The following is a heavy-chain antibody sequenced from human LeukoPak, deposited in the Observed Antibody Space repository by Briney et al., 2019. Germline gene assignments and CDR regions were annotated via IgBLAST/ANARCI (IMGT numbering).Heavy chain of an antibody. D-gene: IGHD2-2*01. V-gene: IGHV3-23*01. CDR2: LSGSGDRT. CDR3: AKDLGYCSSTSCYFDY. Sequence: GGSLRLSCAASGFTFSSYAMTWVRQAPGKGLEWVSALSGSGDRTYYADSVKGRFTISKDNSKNTLYLQMNSLRAEDTAVYYCAKDLGYCSSTSCYFDYWGQGTLVTVSS. CDR1: GFTFSSYA. J-gene: IGHJ4*02.